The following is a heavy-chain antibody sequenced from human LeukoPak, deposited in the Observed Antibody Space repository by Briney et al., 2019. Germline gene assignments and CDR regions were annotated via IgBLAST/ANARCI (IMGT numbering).Heavy chain of an antibody. CDR2: IYSSGSA. V-gene: IGHV4-61*05. CDR1: GGSITNSDYF. D-gene: IGHD5-12*01. Sequence: PSETLSLTCTVSGGSITNSDYFWGWIRQPPGKGLEWIGYIYSSGSANYNPSLKSRVTISVDTSKNQFSLKLSSVTAADTAVYYCARMGGYSGYATHWGQGTLVTVSS. CDR3: ARMGGYSGYATH. J-gene: IGHJ4*02.